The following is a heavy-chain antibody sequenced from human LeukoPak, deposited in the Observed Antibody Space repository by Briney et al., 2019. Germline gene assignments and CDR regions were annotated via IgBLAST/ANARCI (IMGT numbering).Heavy chain of an antibody. CDR2: INHSGST. V-gene: IGHV4-34*01. J-gene: IGHJ5*02. CDR3: ARGHRGAAAGTWAWFDP. CDR1: GGSFSGYY. D-gene: IGHD6-13*01. Sequence: SETLSLTCAVYGGSFSGYYWSWIRQPPGKGLEWIGEINHSGSTNYNPSLKGRVTISVDTSKNQFSLKLSSVTAADTAVYYCARGHRGAAAGTWAWFDPWGQGTLVTVSS.